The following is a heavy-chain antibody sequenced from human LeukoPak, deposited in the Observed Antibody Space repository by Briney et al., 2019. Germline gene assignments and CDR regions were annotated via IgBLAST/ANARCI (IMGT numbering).Heavy chain of an antibody. CDR2: IYYGGST. V-gene: IGHV4-59*08. D-gene: IGHD2-15*01. J-gene: IGHJ4*02. Sequence: SETLSLTCTVSGGSISSGFWSWIRQPPGKGLEWIGYIYYGGSTNYNPSLKSRVTISIDTSKSQFSLKLSSVTAADTAVYYCARQAYCSGSSCNPFDYWGQGTLVTVSS. CDR1: GGSISSGF. CDR3: ARQAYCSGSSCNPFDY.